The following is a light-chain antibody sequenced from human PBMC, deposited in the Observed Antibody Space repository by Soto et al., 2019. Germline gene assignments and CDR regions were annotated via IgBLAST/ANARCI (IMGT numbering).Light chain of an antibody. CDR3: TSYAGSNNWI. Sequence: HSVLTQPPSASGSPGQSVTISCTGTSGDVGTYKYVSWYQQHPGQAPKLIIYEVSKRPSGVPDRFSGSKSGNTASLTVSGLQAEDEADYYCTSYAGSNNWIFGGGTKLTVL. CDR1: SGDVGTYKY. CDR2: EVS. V-gene: IGLV2-8*01. J-gene: IGLJ2*01.